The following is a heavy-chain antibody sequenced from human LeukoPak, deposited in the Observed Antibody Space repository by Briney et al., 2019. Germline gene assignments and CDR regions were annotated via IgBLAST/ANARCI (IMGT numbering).Heavy chain of an antibody. CDR2: ISWNSGDI. J-gene: IGHJ3*02. D-gene: IGHD6-19*01. CDR3: SKGSSGGWYDAFDI. Sequence: PGGSLRLSYAASGFTFDDYAMHWVRQAPGKGLEWVSGISWNSGDIGYADSVKGRFTISRDNAKNSLYLQMNSLRAEDTALYYCSKGSSGGWYDAFDIWGQGTLVTVSS. CDR1: GFTFDDYA. V-gene: IGHV3-9*01.